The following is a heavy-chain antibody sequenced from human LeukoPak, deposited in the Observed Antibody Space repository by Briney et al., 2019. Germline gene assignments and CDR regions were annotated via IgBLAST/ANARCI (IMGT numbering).Heavy chain of an antibody. CDR2: MNPNSGNT. V-gene: IGHV1-8*01. Sequence: ASLKVSCNTSGYTFTSYDINWVRQATGPGLEWIGWMNPNSGNTGYAQKFQGRVTITRNTSISTAYMELSSLRSEDTAVYYCAVYYYGSGSYKFDYWGQGTLVTVSS. D-gene: IGHD3-10*01. CDR3: AVYYYGSGSYKFDY. J-gene: IGHJ4*02. CDR1: GYTFTSYD.